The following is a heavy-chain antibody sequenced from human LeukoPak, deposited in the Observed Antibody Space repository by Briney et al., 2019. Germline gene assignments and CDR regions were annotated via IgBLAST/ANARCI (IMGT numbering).Heavy chain of an antibody. Sequence: PGGSLRLSCAASGFTVSSNYMSWVRQAPGKGLEWVSVIYSGGSTYYADSVKGRFTISRDNSKNTLYLQMNSLRAEDTAVYYCARDRSYSSGWPRWAFDIWGQGTMVTVSS. CDR3: ARDRSYSSGWPRWAFDI. J-gene: IGHJ3*02. V-gene: IGHV3-53*01. D-gene: IGHD6-19*01. CDR1: GFTVSSNY. CDR2: IYSGGST.